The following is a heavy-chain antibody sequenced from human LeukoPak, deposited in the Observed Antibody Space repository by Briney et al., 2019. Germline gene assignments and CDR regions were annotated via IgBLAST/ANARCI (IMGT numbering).Heavy chain of an antibody. CDR2: INPNSGGT. D-gene: IGHD1-1*01. CDR3: ARVQLEQGSFDY. Sequence: ASVKDSCKASGYTFTGYYMHWVRQAPGQGLEWMGWINPNSGGTNYAQKFQGRVTMTRDTSISTAYMELSRLRSDDTAVYYCARVQLEQGSFDYWGQGTLVTVSS. CDR1: GYTFTGYY. J-gene: IGHJ4*02. V-gene: IGHV1-2*02.